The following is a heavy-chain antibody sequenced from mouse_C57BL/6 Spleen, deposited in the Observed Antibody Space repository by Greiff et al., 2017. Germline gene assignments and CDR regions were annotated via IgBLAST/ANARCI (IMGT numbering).Heavy chain of an antibody. CDR3: ARWGGSSSDYYAMDY. J-gene: IGHJ4*01. CDR2: IYPGSGST. V-gene: IGHV1-55*01. Sequence: VQLQQPGTELVKPGASVKMSCKASGYTFTSYWITWVKQRPGQGLEWIGDIYPGSGSTNYNEKFKSKATLTVDTSSSTAYMQLSSLTSEDSAVYYCARWGGSSSDYYAMDYWGQGTSVTVSS. D-gene: IGHD1-1*01. CDR1: GYTFTSYW.